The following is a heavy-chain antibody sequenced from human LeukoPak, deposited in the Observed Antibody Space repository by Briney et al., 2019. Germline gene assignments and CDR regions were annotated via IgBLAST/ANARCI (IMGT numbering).Heavy chain of an antibody. CDR1: GFTFSDYY. D-gene: IGHD6-19*01. CDR2: ISGSGDST. CDR3: AKRVSAGLPPSLDF. V-gene: IGHV3-23*01. Sequence: GGSLRLSCAASGFTFSDYYMSWIRQAPGKGLEWVSAISGSGDSTYYADSVKGRFTISRDNSKNTLFLQMNSLRAEDTAAYYCAKRVSAGLPPSLDFWGQGTLVTVSS. J-gene: IGHJ4*02.